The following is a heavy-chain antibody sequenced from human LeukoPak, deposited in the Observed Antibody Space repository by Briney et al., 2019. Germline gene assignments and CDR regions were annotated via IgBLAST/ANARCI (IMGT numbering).Heavy chain of an antibody. D-gene: IGHD6-19*01. V-gene: IGHV4-59*12. CDR2: IYYSGST. J-gene: IGHJ4*02. Sequence: SETLSLTCTVSGGSISSYYWSWIRQPPGKGLEWIGYIYYSGSTNYNPSLKSRVTISVDTSKNQFSLKLSSVTAADTAVYYCARVSGWYAAGLDYWGQGTLVTVSS. CDR1: GGSISSYY. CDR3: ARVSGWYAAGLDY.